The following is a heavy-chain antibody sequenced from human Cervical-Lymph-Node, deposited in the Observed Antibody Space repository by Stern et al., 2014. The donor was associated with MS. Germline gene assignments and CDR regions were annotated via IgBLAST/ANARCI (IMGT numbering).Heavy chain of an antibody. D-gene: IGHD1-26*01. CDR2: ISSSSSTI. J-gene: IGHJ4*02. CDR1: GFTFSTYS. V-gene: IGHV3-48*01. CDR3: ARDRHYSFDY. Sequence: EVQLVESGGGLVQPGGSLRLSCAASGFTFSTYSMNWVRQAPGKGLEWVSYISSSSSTIYYADSVKGRFTISIDNAKNSLYLQMNSLRAEDTAVYYCARDRHYSFDYWGQGTLVTVSS.